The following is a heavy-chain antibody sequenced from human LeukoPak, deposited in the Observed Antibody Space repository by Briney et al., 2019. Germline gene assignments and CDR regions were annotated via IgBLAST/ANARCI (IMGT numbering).Heavy chain of an antibody. D-gene: IGHD2-21*01. J-gene: IGHJ5*02. Sequence: GRSLRLSCAASGFSFSDSPIHWVRQASGKGLEWVGRIRSKDQNSATAYAESVKGRFTISRDDSENMAYLQMNSLRIEDTAVYYCESSITKAGGSWGQGTLVTVSS. CDR3: ESSITKAGGS. V-gene: IGHV3-73*01. CDR2: IRSKDQNSAT. CDR1: GFSFSDSP.